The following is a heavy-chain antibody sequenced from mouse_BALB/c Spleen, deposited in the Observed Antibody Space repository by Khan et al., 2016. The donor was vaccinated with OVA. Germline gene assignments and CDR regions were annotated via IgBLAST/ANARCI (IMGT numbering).Heavy chain of an antibody. Sequence: QVQLKESGPGLVAPSQSLSITCTVSGFSLTTYGVHWVRQPPGKGLEWLVVIWSDGSTYYNSVLKSRLSISKDNSKSQVFLKMNSLQTDDTAMYYCVCWFDGYSYLYAMDYWGQGTSVTVSS. CDR1: GFSLTTYG. CDR2: IWSDGST. V-gene: IGHV2-6*02. CDR3: VCWFDGYSYLYAMDY. D-gene: IGHD2-3*01. J-gene: IGHJ4*01.